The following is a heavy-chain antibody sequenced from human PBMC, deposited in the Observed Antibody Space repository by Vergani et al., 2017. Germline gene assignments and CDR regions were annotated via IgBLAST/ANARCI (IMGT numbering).Heavy chain of an antibody. J-gene: IGHJ5*02. D-gene: IGHD3-22*01. CDR3: ARYVGNYYDSSGPNIDP. CDR2: ISSSSSTI. V-gene: IGHV3-48*04. CDR1: GFTFSSYS. Sequence: EVQLVESGGGLVQPGGSLRLSCAASGFTFSSYSMNWVRQAPGKGLEWVSYISSSSSTIYYADSVKGRFTISRDNAKNSLYLQMNSLRAEDTAVYYCARYVGNYYDSSGPNIDPWGQGTLVTVSS.